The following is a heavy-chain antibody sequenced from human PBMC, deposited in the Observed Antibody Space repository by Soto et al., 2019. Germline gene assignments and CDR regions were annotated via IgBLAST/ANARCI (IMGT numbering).Heavy chain of an antibody. D-gene: IGHD6-13*01. Sequence: GASVKVSCKASGYTFTTYAMHWVRQAPGQRLEWMGWINAGNGDTKYSQKFQGRITITRDTSASTAYMELSSLRSEDTAVYYCARGATSSWPFDSWGQGTLVTVSS. J-gene: IGHJ4*02. CDR3: ARGATSSWPFDS. CDR2: INAGNGDT. CDR1: GYTFTTYA. V-gene: IGHV1-3*01.